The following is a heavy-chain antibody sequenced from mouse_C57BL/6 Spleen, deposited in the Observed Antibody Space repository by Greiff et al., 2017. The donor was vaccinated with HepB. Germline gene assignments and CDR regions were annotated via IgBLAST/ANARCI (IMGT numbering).Heavy chain of an antibody. CDR2: ISSGSSTI. D-gene: IGHD1-1*01. V-gene: IGHV5-17*01. CDR3: ARSLYYYGMGYFDV. CDR1: GFTFSDYG. J-gene: IGHJ1*03. Sequence: EVKLMESGGGLVKPGGSLKLSCAASGFTFSDYGMHWVRQAPEKGLEWVAYISSGSSTIYYADTVKGRFTISRDNAKNTRFLQMTSLRSEDTAMYYCARSLYYYGMGYFDVWGTGTTVTVSS.